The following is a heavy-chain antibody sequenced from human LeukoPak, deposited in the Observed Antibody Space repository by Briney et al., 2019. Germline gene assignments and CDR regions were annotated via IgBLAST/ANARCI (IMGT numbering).Heavy chain of an antibody. Sequence: GGSLRLSCAASGFTFSSSAMSWVCQVPGKGLEWVSGISGSGGSTYYADSVKGRFTISRDYSKNTLYLQMNSLRAEDTAVYYCAKEVATTVTTFYYYGMDVWGQGTTVTVSS. J-gene: IGHJ6*02. CDR2: ISGSGGST. CDR1: GFTFSSSA. V-gene: IGHV3-23*01. CDR3: AKEVATTVTTFYYYGMDV. D-gene: IGHD4-17*01.